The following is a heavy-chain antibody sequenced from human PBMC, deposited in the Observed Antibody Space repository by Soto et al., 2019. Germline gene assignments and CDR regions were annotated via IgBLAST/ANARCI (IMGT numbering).Heavy chain of an antibody. D-gene: IGHD3-10*01. CDR3: AHRPGFSMAFDY. Sequence: SGPTLGNPTQTLTLTCNFAGFSLSTYGVVVGWIRQPPGKALDWLALIYWDDDTRCSPSLNSRLAITKDTSKSQVVLTMTHTDPVGTATYYCAHRPGFSMAFDYWGPGSLVTVSS. V-gene: IGHV2-5*02. J-gene: IGHJ4*02. CDR1: GFSLSTYGVV. CDR2: IYWDDDT.